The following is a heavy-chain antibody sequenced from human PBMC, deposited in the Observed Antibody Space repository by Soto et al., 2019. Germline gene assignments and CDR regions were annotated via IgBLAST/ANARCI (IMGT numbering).Heavy chain of an antibody. CDR1: GGSISGYY. Sequence: SETLSLTCTVSGGSISGYYWSWIRQSPEKGLEYIGYISYSGSTNYNPSLKSRVTTSLDTSKNQFSLKLSSVTAADTAIYYCASLNFDILTGYYAFDIWGQGTMVTVSS. V-gene: IGHV4-59*08. J-gene: IGHJ3*02. D-gene: IGHD3-9*01. CDR3: ASLNFDILTGYYAFDI. CDR2: ISYSGST.